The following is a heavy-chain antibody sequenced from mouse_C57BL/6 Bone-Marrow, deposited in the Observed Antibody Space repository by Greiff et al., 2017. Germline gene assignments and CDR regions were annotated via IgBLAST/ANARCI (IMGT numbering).Heavy chain of an antibody. CDR1: GYTFTSYW. CDR2: IDPSDSYT. CDR3: AREGVLLRPFAY. D-gene: IGHD1-1*01. V-gene: IGHV1-50*01. Sequence: QVQLQQPGAELVKPGASVKLSCKASGYTFTSYWLQWVKPRPGQGLEWIGEIDPSDSYTNYNQKFKGKATLTVDTSSSTAYMQLSSLTSEDSAVYYCAREGVLLRPFAYWGQGTLVTVSA. J-gene: IGHJ3*01.